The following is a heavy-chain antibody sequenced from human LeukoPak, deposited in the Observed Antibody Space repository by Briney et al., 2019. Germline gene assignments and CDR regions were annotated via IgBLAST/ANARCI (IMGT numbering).Heavy chain of an antibody. CDR1: GYSFTSYW. Sequence: GESLKISCKDSGYSFTSYWIGWVRQMPGKGLEWMGIIYPGDSNPGYSPSFQGQVTISADKSISTAYVQWSSLKASDTAMYYCARLGGSGSPDYWGQGTLVTVSS. D-gene: IGHD3-10*01. CDR2: IYPGDSNP. J-gene: IGHJ4*02. CDR3: ARLGGSGSPDY. V-gene: IGHV5-51*01.